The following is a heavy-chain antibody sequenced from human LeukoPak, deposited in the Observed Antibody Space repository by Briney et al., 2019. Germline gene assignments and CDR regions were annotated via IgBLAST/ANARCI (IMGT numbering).Heavy chain of an antibody. CDR2: INHSVST. D-gene: IGHD6-19*01. CDR3: ARDSGWSRLGYFDY. CDR1: GGSFSGYY. V-gene: IGHV4-34*01. J-gene: IGHJ4*02. Sequence: PSETLSLTCAVYGGSFSGYYWSWLRQPPGKGLEWIGEINHSVSTNYNPSLKSRVTISVDTSKNQFSLKLSSVTAADTAVYYCARDSGWSRLGYFDYGGQGTLVTVSS.